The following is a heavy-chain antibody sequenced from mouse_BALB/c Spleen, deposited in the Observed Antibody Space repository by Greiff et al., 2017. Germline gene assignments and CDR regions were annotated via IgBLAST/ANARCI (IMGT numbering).Heavy chain of an antibody. Sequence: EVKLMESGGGLVQPGGSLKLSCAASGFTFSSYTMSWVRQTPEKRLEWVAYISNGGGSTYYPDTVKGRFTISRDNAKNTLYLQMSSLKSEDTAMYYCARPLDGYSYFDVWGAGTTVTVSS. CDR2: ISNGGGST. D-gene: IGHD2-3*01. J-gene: IGHJ1*01. V-gene: IGHV5-12-2*01. CDR1: GFTFSSYT. CDR3: ARPLDGYSYFDV.